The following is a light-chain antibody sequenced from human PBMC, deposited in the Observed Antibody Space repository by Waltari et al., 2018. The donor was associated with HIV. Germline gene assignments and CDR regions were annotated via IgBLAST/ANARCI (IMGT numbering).Light chain of an antibody. CDR1: SSDVGNYNE. CDR2: DVS. CDR3: SSFTTSITVV. J-gene: IGLJ2*01. V-gene: IGLV2-18*02. Sequence: QSALTQPPSVSGSLGQSVTISCTGTSSDVGNYNEVSWYQQSPGTAPKLMIYDVSNRPSGVPDRFSGSKSGNTASLTISGFQAEDEADYYCSSFTTSITVVFGGGTKLTVL.